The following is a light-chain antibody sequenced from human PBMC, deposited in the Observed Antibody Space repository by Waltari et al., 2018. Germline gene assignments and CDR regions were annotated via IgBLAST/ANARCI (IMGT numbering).Light chain of an antibody. J-gene: IGKJ1*01. Sequence: EIVMTQSPATQSVSPGERHTLSCRASQSVNNNLAWYQQKPGQAPRPLIYDTSTRATGIPARFSGSGSGTEFTLTISSLQSEDFAVYFCQQYHNWPRTFGQGAKVEIK. V-gene: IGKV3-15*01. CDR1: QSVNNN. CDR3: QQYHNWPRT. CDR2: DTS.